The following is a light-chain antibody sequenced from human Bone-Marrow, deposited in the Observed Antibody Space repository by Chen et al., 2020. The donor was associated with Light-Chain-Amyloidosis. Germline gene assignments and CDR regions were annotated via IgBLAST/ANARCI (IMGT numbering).Light chain of an antibody. Sequence: QSVLTQPPSASGTPGQRVTISCSGSSSNIGSNYVYWYQQLPGTAPKLLIYRNNQRPSGVPDRCAGSKSGTSASLSISGLRSEDVAEDYGAAWDDSLSVNWVFGGGTKLTVL. CDR3: AAWDDSLSVNWV. V-gene: IGLV1-47*01. J-gene: IGLJ3*02. CDR2: RNN. CDR1: SSNIGSNY.